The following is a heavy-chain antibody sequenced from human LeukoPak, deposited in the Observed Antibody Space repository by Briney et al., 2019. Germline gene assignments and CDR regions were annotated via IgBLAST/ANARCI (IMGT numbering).Heavy chain of an antibody. CDR3: ARPVVLLWFGELSGENWFDP. CDR1: GFSISSGYH. J-gene: IGHJ5*02. Sequence: SETLSLTCTVSGFSISSGYHWGWIRQPPGKGLEWIGTIYHSGSTYYNPSLKSRVTISVDTSKNQFSLKLSSVTAADTAVYYCARPVVLLWFGELSGENWFDPWGQGTLVTVSS. CDR2: IYHSGST. V-gene: IGHV4-38-2*02. D-gene: IGHD3-10*01.